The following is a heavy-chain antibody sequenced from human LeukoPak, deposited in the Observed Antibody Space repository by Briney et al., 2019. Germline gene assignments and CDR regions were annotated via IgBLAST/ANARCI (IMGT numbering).Heavy chain of an antibody. CDR3: ARDPNWGFAAGY. D-gene: IGHD7-27*01. CDR1: GFTFSSYS. J-gene: IGHJ4*02. CDR2: ISSSSSYI. Sequence: PGGSLRLSCAASGFTFSSYSMNWGRQAPGKGLEWVSSISSSSSYIYYADSVKGRFTFSRDSAKNSLYLQVNSLRAEDTAVYYCARDPNWGFAAGYWGQGTLVTVSS. V-gene: IGHV3-21*01.